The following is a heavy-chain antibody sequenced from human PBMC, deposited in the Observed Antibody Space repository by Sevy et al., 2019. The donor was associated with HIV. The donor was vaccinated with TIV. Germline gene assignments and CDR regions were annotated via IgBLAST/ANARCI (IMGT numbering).Heavy chain of an antibody. CDR1: GGSISSGDYY. Sequence: LSLTCTVSGGSISSGDYYWSWIRQPPGKGLEWIGYIYYSGSTYYNPSLKSRVTISVDTSKNQFSLKLSSVTAADTAVYYCARVLIAVAGTGYFQHWGQGTLVTVSS. D-gene: IGHD6-19*01. CDR2: IYYSGST. CDR3: ARVLIAVAGTGYFQH. J-gene: IGHJ1*01. V-gene: IGHV4-30-4*01.